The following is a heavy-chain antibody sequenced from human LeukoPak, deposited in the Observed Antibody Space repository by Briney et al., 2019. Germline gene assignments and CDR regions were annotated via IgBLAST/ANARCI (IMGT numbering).Heavy chain of an antibody. CDR1: GYTFTSYG. CDR3: ARDGLEYGSGSYLYYFDY. V-gene: IGHV1-18*04. J-gene: IGHJ4*02. D-gene: IGHD3-10*01. CDR2: ISAYNGNT. Sequence: ASVKVSCKASGYTFTSYGISWVRQAPGQGLEWMGWISAYNGNTNYAQKLQGRVTMTTDTSTSTAYMELSSLRSEDTAVYYCARDGLEYGSGSYLYYFDYWGQGTLVTVSS.